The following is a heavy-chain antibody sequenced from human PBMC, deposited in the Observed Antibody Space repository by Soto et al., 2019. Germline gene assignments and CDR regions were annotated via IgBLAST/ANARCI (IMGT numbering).Heavy chain of an antibody. Sequence: QVQLVQSGAEVKKPGSSVKVSCKASGDTFSSYIISWVRQAPGQGLEWMGRIIPILGIANYAQKFQGRVTITADKSTRTAYMELSSLRSEATAVYYCAGRLDGDYGDLDDGGQGTLVTVSS. CDR1: GDTFSSYI. V-gene: IGHV1-69*02. D-gene: IGHD4-17*01. CDR3: AGRLDGDYGDLDD. CDR2: IIPILGIA. J-gene: IGHJ4*02.